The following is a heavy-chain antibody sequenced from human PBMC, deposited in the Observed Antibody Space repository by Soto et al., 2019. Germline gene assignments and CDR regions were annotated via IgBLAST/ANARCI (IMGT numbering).Heavy chain of an antibody. D-gene: IGHD3-3*01. CDR2: INPSGGST. Sequence: ASVKVSCKASGYTFTSYYMHWVRQAPGQGLEWMGIINPSGGSTSHAQKFQGRVTMTRDTSTSTVYMELSSLRSEDTAVYYCARDLIDDWSGYYSGSGWSSGGMGVWGQGTTVTVSS. CDR3: ARDLIDDWSGYYSGSGWSSGGMGV. V-gene: IGHV1-46*01. CDR1: GYTFTSYY. J-gene: IGHJ6*02.